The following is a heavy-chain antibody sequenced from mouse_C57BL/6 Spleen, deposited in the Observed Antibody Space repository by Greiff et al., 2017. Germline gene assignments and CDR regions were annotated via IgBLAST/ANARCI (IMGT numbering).Heavy chain of an antibody. J-gene: IGHJ2*01. V-gene: IGHV5-17*01. CDR1: GFTFSDYG. CDR2: ISSGSSTI. Sequence: EVKLMESGGGLVKPGGSLKLSCAASGFTFSDYGMHWVRQAPEKGLEWVAYISSGSSTIYYADTVKGRFTISRDNAKNTLFLQMTSLRYEDTAMYYCARDYGSRYYFDYWGQGTTLTVSS. D-gene: IGHD1-1*01. CDR3: ARDYGSRYYFDY.